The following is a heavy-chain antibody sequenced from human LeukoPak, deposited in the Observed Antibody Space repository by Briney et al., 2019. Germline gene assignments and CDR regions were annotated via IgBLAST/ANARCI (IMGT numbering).Heavy chain of an antibody. CDR2: ISYDGSNK. CDR3: ARATRITMVRGVNTALDY. V-gene: IGHV3-30*04. D-gene: IGHD3-10*01. Sequence: GGSLRLSCAACGFTFSSYAMHWVRQAPGKGLQWVAVISYDGSNKYNADSVKGRFTISRDNSKNTLCVQMNSLRAEDTAVYYCARATRITMVRGVNTALDYWGQGTLVTVSS. J-gene: IGHJ4*02. CDR1: GFTFSSYA.